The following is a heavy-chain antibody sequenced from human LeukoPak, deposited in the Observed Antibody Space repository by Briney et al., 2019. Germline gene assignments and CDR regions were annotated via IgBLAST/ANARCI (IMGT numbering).Heavy chain of an antibody. Sequence: PGGSLRLSCAASGFTFSNAWMSWVRQAPGKGLEWVGRIKSKTDGGTTDYAAPVKGRFTISRDDSKNTLYLQMNSLKTEDTAVYYCTTEDIVLMVYASSTFDYWAREPWSPSPQ. CDR3: TTEDIVLMVYASSTFDY. D-gene: IGHD2-8*01. CDR1: GFTFSNAW. V-gene: IGHV3-15*01. CDR2: IKSKTDGGTT. J-gene: IGHJ4*02.